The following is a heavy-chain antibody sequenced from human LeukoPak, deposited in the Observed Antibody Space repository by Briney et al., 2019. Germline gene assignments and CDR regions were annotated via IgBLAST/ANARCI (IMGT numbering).Heavy chain of an antibody. J-gene: IGHJ4*01. D-gene: IGHD3-22*01. CDR2: IRYDGSNK. V-gene: IGHV3-30*02. CDR3: AEEAPPADCSGYSPPLHY. Sequence: GGSLRLSCAASGFTFSSYGMHWLRQAPGKGLEWVAFIRYDGSNKYYADSVKGRFTISRDNSKNTLYLQMNSLRAEDTAVYYCAEEAPPADCSGYSPPLHYLGQGTLVTVSS. CDR1: GFTFSSYG.